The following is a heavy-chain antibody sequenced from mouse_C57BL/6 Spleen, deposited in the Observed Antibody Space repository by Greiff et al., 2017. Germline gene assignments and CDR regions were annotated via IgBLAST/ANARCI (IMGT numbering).Heavy chain of an antibody. V-gene: IGHV1-81*01. J-gene: IGHJ3*01. CDR1: GFTFTSYG. CDR3: ARGYYDYDEAY. Sequence: QVHVKQSGAELARPGASVKLSCTASGFTFTSYGISWVKQRTGQGLEWIGEIYPRSGNTYYTAKFKGKATMTADKSSSTAYMELRSLTSEDSAVYFCARGYYDYDEAYWGQGTLVTVSA. CDR2: IYPRSGNT. D-gene: IGHD2-4*01.